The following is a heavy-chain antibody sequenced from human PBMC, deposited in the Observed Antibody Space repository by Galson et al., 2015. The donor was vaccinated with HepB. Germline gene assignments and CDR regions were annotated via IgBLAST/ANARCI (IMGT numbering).Heavy chain of an antibody. V-gene: IGHV4-4*02. CDR3: ARSWLAIHDYGYALARFDP. Sequence: LTCAVSGGSISSSNWWSWVRQPPGKGLEWIGEIYHSGSTNYNPSLKSRVTISVDKSKNQFSLKLSSVTAADTAVYYCARSWLAIHDYGYALARFDPWGQGTLVTVSS. D-gene: IGHD4-17*01. CDR2: IYHSGST. J-gene: IGHJ5*02. CDR1: GGSISSSNW.